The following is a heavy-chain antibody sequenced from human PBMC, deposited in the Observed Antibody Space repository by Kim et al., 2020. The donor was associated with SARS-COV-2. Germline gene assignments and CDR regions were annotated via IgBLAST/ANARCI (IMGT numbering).Heavy chain of an antibody. D-gene: IGHD6-19*01. V-gene: IGHV3-21*01. Sequence: GGSLRLSCAASGFTFSSYSMNWVRQAPGKGLEWVSSISSSSSYIYYADSVKGRFTISRDNAKNSLYLQMNSLRAEDTAVYYCARDDQISSGWEDWGQGTLVTVSS. CDR3: ARDDQISSGWED. J-gene: IGHJ4*02. CDR2: ISSSSSYI. CDR1: GFTFSSYS.